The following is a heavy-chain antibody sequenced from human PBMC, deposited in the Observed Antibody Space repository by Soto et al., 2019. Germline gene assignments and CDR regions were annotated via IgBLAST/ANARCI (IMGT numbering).Heavy chain of an antibody. J-gene: IGHJ2*01. CDR3: ARQHYDFWSGSDIGSSYFDF. CDR2: IHPRDSDT. D-gene: IGHD3-3*01. CDR1: GSYFTDYW. V-gene: IGHV5-51*01. Sequence: ESLTISCQASGSYFTDYWIGWVRQMPGKGLEWMGIIHPRDSDTKYSPSFQGHVTFSVDTSISTAFLQWNSLKASDSAIYYCARQHYDFWSGSDIGSSYFDFWGRGTQVTVSS.